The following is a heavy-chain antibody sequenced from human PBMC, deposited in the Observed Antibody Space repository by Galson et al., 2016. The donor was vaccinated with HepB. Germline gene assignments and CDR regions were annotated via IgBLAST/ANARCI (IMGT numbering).Heavy chain of an antibody. CDR3: AKDRYSNSKYQSYQFDY. CDR2: ISGSSSST. CDR1: GFTFSSFG. D-gene: IGHD3-16*02. J-gene: IGHJ4*02. V-gene: IGHV3-23*01. Sequence: SLRLSCAASGFTFSSFGMSWVRQTPDKGLQWISTISGSSSSTYYADSVKGRFTISRDNSRNTLSLQMNSLRAEDTAIYYCAKDRYSNSKYQSYQFDYWGQGTLVTVSS.